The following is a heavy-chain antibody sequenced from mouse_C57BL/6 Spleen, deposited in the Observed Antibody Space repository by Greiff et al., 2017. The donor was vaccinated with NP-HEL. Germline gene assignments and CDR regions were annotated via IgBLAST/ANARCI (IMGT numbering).Heavy chain of an antibody. V-gene: IGHV1-80*01. CDR3: ARGDYGSSYDWYFDV. J-gene: IGHJ1*03. D-gene: IGHD1-1*01. CDR2: IYPGDGDT. Sequence: QVQLKESGAELVKPGASVKISCKASGYAFSSYWMNWVKQRPGKGLEWIGQIYPGDGDTNYNGKFKGKATLTADKSSSTAYMQLSSLTSEDSAVYFCARGDYGSSYDWYFDVWGTGTTVTVSS. CDR1: GYAFSSYW.